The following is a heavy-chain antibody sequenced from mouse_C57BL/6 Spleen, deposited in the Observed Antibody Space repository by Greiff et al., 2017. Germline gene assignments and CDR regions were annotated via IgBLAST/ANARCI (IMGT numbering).Heavy chain of an antibody. CDR1: GFTFSNYW. CDR2: IRLKSDNYAT. D-gene: IGHD3-3*01. V-gene: IGHV6-3*01. CDR3: TGQGAYYAMDY. Sequence: EVQGVESGGGLVQPGGSMKLSCVASGFTFSNYWMNWVRQSPEKGLEWVAQIRLKSDNYATHYAESVKGRFTISRDDSKSSVYLQMNNLRAEDTGIYYCTGQGAYYAMDYWGQGTSVTVSS. J-gene: IGHJ4*01.